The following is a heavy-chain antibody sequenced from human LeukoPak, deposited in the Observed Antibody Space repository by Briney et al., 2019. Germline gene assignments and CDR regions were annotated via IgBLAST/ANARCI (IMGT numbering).Heavy chain of an antibody. Sequence: GGSLRLSCAASGFTFSRCTMNWVRQAPGKGLEWVSSISSSSNYIYYADSVKGRFTISRDNAKNSLYLQMNSLRAEDTAVYYCAREPYVSGSYYNYWGQGTLVTVSS. CDR2: ISSSSNYI. J-gene: IGHJ4*02. CDR3: AREPYVSGSYYNY. CDR1: GFTFSRCT. D-gene: IGHD3-10*01. V-gene: IGHV3-21*01.